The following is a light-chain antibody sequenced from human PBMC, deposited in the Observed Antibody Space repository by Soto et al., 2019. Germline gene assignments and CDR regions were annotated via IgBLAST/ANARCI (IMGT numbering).Light chain of an antibody. Sequence: QSALTQPASVSGSPGQSITISCTGTSSDVGGYNYVSWYQQDPGKAPKLMIYDVNNRPSGVSNRFSGSKSGNTASLTISGLQSEDEAYYYCISYTSSSTLAVFGGGTTLTVL. CDR2: DVN. V-gene: IGLV2-14*01. J-gene: IGLJ2*01. CDR1: SSDVGGYNY. CDR3: ISYTSSSTLAV.